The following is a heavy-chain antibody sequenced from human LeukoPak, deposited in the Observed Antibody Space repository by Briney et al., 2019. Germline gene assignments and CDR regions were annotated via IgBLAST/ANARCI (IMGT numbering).Heavy chain of an antibody. V-gene: IGHV3-23*01. CDR2: ITTSDGNT. Sequence: PGGSLRLSCAASGFTFSSYTMSWVRQAPGKGLEWVSTITTSDGNTYYADSVKGRFTVSRDNSKNTLYLQMNSLRAEDTAVYYCARDPLGTRPGFDYWGQGTLVTVSS. J-gene: IGHJ4*02. CDR1: GFTFSSYT. D-gene: IGHD1-1*01. CDR3: ARDPLGTRPGFDY.